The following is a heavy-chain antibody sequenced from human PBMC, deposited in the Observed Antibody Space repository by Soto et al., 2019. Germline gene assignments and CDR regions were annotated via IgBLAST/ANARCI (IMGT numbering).Heavy chain of an antibody. V-gene: IGHV1-2*04. Sequence: ASVKVYCKASGYTLTGYYMHWVRQAPGQGLEGMGWINHYSGGTNYAQKFQGWVTITRDKSISTAYMELRRLRSDDKAVYYCARDFRKGGDAFDILGRGTMVTVSS. D-gene: IGHD3-16*01. CDR2: INHYSGGT. J-gene: IGHJ3*02. CDR1: GYTLTGYY. CDR3: ARDFRKGGDAFDI.